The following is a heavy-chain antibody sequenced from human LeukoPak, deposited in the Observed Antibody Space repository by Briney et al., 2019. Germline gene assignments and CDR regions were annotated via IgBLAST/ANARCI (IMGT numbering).Heavy chain of an antibody. CDR3: ARSGGDAFDI. Sequence: GRSLRLSCAASGFTFSSYGMHWVGQAPGKGLEWVAVIWYDGSNKYYADSVKGRFTISRDNSKNTLYLQMNSLRAEDTAVYYCARSGGDAFDIWGQGTMVTVSS. CDR1: GFTFSSYG. J-gene: IGHJ3*02. D-gene: IGHD3-10*01. CDR2: IWYDGSNK. V-gene: IGHV3-33*01.